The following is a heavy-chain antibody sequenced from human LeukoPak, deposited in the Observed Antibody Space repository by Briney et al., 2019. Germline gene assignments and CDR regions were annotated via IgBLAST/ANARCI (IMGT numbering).Heavy chain of an antibody. CDR3: ARDQGAVAPDY. V-gene: IGHV3-23*01. CDR2: ISGSGGST. CDR1: GFTFSSYG. Sequence: GGSLRLSCAASGFTFSSYGMSWVRQAPGKGLEWVSAISGSGGSTYYADSVKGRFTISRDNAKNSLYLQMNSLRAEDTAVYYCARDQGAVAPDYWGQGTLVTVSS. J-gene: IGHJ4*02. D-gene: IGHD6-19*01.